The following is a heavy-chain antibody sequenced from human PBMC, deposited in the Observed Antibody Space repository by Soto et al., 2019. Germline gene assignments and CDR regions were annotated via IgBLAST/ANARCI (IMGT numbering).Heavy chain of an antibody. V-gene: IGHV4-39*01. CDR1: GGSISSSSYY. J-gene: IGHJ6*02. CDR3: AREGAGLRWGNDYYYCMDV. D-gene: IGHD4-17*01. Sequence: QLQLQESGPGLVKPSETLSLTCTVSGGSISSSSYYWGWIRQPPGKGLEWIGSIYYSGSTYYNPSLKGRVPISVDTSKIQCSLKLSSVSAADTAVYYCAREGAGLRWGNDYYYCMDVWGQGTTVTVSS. CDR2: IYYSGST.